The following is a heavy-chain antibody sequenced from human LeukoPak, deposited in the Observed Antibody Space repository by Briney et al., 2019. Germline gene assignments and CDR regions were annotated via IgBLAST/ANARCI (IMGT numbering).Heavy chain of an antibody. CDR2: ISGSGGST. D-gene: IGHD6-19*01. CDR3: AKDKTVAGFYFDY. J-gene: IGHJ4*02. Sequence: GGSLRLSWAACGFIFSSYAMRWVRLAPGKGLEWVSAISGSGGSTYYADSVKGRFTISRDNSKNTLYLQMNSLRAEDTAVYYCAKDKTVAGFYFDYWGQGILVTVSS. V-gene: IGHV3-23*01. CDR1: GFIFSSYA.